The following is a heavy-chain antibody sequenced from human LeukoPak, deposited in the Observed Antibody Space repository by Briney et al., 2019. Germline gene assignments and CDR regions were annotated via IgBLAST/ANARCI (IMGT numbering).Heavy chain of an antibody. CDR1: GFTLSSNY. Sequence: PGGSLTLSCAASGFTLSSNYMRWVRQAPGRGREWVLFIYNGGSTYYADSVKGRFTISRDNAKNSLYLQMNSLRAEDTAVYYCARDAAWSGYYDAFDIWGQGTMVTVSS. D-gene: IGHD3-3*01. CDR2: IYNGGST. J-gene: IGHJ3*02. V-gene: IGHV3-66*01. CDR3: ARDAAWSGYYDAFDI.